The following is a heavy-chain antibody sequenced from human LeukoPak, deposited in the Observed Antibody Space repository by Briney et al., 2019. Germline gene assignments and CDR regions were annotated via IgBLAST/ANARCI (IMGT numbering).Heavy chain of an antibody. CDR3: ARRQRSRYYYYMDV. Sequence: GASVKVSCKASGYTFTGYYMHWVRQAPGQGLEWMGWINPNSGGTNYAQKFQGRVTMTRDTSISTAYMELSRLRAEDTAVYYCARRQRSRYYYYMDVWGKGTTVTVSS. D-gene: IGHD1-26*01. CDR2: INPNSGGT. V-gene: IGHV1-2*02. J-gene: IGHJ6*03. CDR1: GYTFTGYY.